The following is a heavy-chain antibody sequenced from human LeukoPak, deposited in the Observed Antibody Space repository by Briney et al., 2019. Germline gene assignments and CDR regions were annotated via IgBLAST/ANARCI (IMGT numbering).Heavy chain of an antibody. V-gene: IGHV1-46*01. Sequence: ASVKVSCKASGYTFTSYYMHWVRQAPGQGLEWMGIINPSGGSTSYAQKLQGRVTMTTDTSTSTAYMELRSLRSDDTAVYYCARGGGSGKIDYWGQGTLVTVSS. D-gene: IGHD3-10*01. CDR2: INPSGGST. CDR3: ARGGGSGKIDY. J-gene: IGHJ4*02. CDR1: GYTFTSYY.